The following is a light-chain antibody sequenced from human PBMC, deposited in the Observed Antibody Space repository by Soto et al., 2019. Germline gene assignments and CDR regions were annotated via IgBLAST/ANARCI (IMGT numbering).Light chain of an antibody. Sequence: QSVLTQPPSVSAAPRHKVTISCSGSSSNIGNNYVSWYQQLPGTAPKLLIYENNKRPSGIPDRFSGSKSGTSATLGITGLQTGDEADYYCGTWDSSLSRVFGTGTKSPS. CDR1: SSNIGNNY. CDR2: ENN. V-gene: IGLV1-51*02. J-gene: IGLJ1*01. CDR3: GTWDSSLSRV.